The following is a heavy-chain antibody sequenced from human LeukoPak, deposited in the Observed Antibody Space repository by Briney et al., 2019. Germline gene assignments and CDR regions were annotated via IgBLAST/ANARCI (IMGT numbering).Heavy chain of an antibody. Sequence: SETLSLTCTVSGGSISSSSYYWGWIRQPPGKGLEWIGSIYYSGSTYYNPSLKSRVTISVDTSKNQFSLKLSSVTAADTAVYYCAREFYSGTYLSAFDFWGQGTMVTVSS. D-gene: IGHD1-26*01. V-gene: IGHV4-39*02. J-gene: IGHJ3*01. CDR3: AREFYSGTYLSAFDF. CDR1: GGSISSSSYY. CDR2: IYYSGST.